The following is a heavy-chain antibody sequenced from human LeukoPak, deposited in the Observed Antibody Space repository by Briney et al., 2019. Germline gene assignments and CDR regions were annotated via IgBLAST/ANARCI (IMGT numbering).Heavy chain of an antibody. CDR3: ARGTIFGVAPDAFDI. Sequence: ALVKVSFKASGYTFTVYYMHWVRQAPGQGLEWMGWINPNSGGTNYAQKFQGRVTMTRDTSISTAYMELSRLRSDDTAVYYCARGTIFGVAPDAFDIWGQGTMVTVSS. CDR1: GYTFTVYY. CDR2: INPNSGGT. D-gene: IGHD3-3*01. V-gene: IGHV1-2*02. J-gene: IGHJ3*02.